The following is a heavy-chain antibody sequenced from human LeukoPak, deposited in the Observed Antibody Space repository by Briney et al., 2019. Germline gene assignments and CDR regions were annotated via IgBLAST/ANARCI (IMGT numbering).Heavy chain of an antibody. D-gene: IGHD6-19*01. CDR1: GGSFSGYY. CDR3: ARTPDDSSGWSYYYGMDV. Sequence: SETLCLTCAVYGGSFSGYYWSWIRQPPGKGLEWIGEINHSGSTNYNPSLKSRVTISVDTSKNQFSLKLSSVTAADTAVYYCARTPDDSSGWSYYYGMDVWGQGTTVTVSS. V-gene: IGHV4-34*01. CDR2: INHSGST. J-gene: IGHJ6*02.